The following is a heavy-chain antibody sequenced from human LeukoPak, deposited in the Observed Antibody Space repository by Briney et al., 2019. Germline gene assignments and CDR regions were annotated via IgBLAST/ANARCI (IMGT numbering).Heavy chain of an antibody. D-gene: IGHD6-19*01. CDR3: ARDSGIAVAGTGDY. CDR2: IYSGGST. V-gene: IGHV3-66*01. J-gene: IGHJ4*02. CDR1: GFTVSSNY. Sequence: HPGRSLRLSCAASGFTVSSNYMSSGRQAPGKWLGWVSVIYSGGSTYYADSVKGRFTISRDNSKNTLYLQMNSLRAEDTAVYYCARDSGIAVAGTGDYWGQGTLVSVSS.